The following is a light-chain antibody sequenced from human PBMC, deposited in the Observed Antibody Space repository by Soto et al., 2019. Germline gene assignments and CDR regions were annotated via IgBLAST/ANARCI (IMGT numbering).Light chain of an antibody. J-gene: IGKJ2*02. CDR2: GAS. Sequence: EIVLTQSPGTLSLSPGERATLSCRASQSVSSSYLAWYQHKPGQAPRLLIYGASSRATGIPDRFSGSGSGTDFTLTISRLEPEDFAVYYCQQYGRAPRTFGQGTKREIK. V-gene: IGKV3-20*01. CDR1: QSVSSSY. CDR3: QQYGRAPRT.